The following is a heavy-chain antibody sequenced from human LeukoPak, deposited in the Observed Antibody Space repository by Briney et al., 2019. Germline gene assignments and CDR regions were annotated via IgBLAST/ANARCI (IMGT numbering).Heavy chain of an antibody. CDR2: IYYSGST. CDR1: GGSISSYY. Sequence: SETLSLTCTVSGGSISSYYWSWIRQPPGKGLEWIGYIYYSGSTNYNPSLKSRVTISVDTSKNQFSPKLSSVTAADTAVYYCARDRFRYRRYSGCDGGYFDLWGRGTLVTVSS. V-gene: IGHV4-59*01. D-gene: IGHD5-12*01. CDR3: ARDRFRYRRYSGCDGGYFDL. J-gene: IGHJ2*01.